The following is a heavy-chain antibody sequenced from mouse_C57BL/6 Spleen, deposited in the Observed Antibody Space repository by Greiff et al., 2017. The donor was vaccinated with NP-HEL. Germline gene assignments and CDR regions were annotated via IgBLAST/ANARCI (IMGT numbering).Heavy chain of an antibody. CDR3: TTNYGDAMDY. J-gene: IGHJ4*01. D-gene: IGHD1-1*01. CDR2: IDPENGDT. CDR1: GFNIKDDY. Sequence: EVQLQQSGAELVRPGASVKLSCTASGFNIKDDYMHWVKQRPEQGLEWIGWIDPENGDTEYASKFQGKATITADTSSNTAYLQLSSLTSEDTAVYYCTTNYGDAMDYWGQGTSVTVSS. V-gene: IGHV14-4*01.